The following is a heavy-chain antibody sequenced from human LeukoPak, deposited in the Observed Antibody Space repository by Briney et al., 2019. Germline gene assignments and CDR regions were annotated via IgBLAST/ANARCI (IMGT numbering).Heavy chain of an antibody. V-gene: IGHV4-38-2*02. CDR1: GYSISSGYY. J-gene: IGHJ3*02. CDR3: ARDLGYYDSSGYIIDAFDI. D-gene: IGHD3-22*01. CDR2: VYHSGST. Sequence: SETLSLTCTVSGYSISSGYYWGWIRQPPGKGLEWIGSVYHSGSTYYNPSLKSRVTMSVDTSKNQFSLKLSSVTAADTAVYYCARDLGYYDSSGYIIDAFDIWGQGTMATVSS.